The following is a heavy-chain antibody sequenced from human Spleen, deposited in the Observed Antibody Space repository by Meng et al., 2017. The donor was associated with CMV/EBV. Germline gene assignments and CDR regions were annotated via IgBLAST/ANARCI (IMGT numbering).Heavy chain of an antibody. D-gene: IGHD3-22*01. CDR1: GYTFGSYG. J-gene: IGHJ4*02. CDR2: SSAYNGDT. Sequence: ASVKVSCKASGYTFGSYGINWVRQAPGQGLEWMGWSSAYNGDTNSAQKVQVRVSMTTDTSTSTAYMGLRSLTSDDTALYYCARGAPDYYDSSGYFDYWGQGTLVTVSS. V-gene: IGHV1-18*01. CDR3: ARGAPDYYDSSGYFDY.